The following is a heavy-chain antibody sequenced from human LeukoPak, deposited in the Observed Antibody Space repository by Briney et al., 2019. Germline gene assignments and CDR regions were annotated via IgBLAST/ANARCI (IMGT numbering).Heavy chain of an antibody. Sequence: GGSLRLSCAASGLTVSSNSMSWVRQAPGKGLEWVSFIYSGGSTYYADSVKGRFTISRDNSKNTLYLQMNSLRAEDTAVYYCATEDLNWFDPWGQGTLVTVSS. J-gene: IGHJ5*02. CDR1: GLTVSSNS. V-gene: IGHV3-53*01. CDR2: IYSGGST. CDR3: ATEDLNWFDP.